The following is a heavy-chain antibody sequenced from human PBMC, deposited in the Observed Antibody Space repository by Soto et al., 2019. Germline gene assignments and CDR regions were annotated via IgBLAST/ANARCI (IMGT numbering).Heavy chain of an antibody. CDR1: GYTFTSYG. J-gene: IGHJ5*02. CDR3: ARDWYCSGGSCYNCFDP. D-gene: IGHD2-15*01. V-gene: IGHV1-18*01. CDR2: ISADNGNT. Sequence: APVKVSCKASGYTFTSYGISWVRQAPGQGLEWMGWISADNGNTNYAQKLQGRVTMTTDTSTSTAYMELRSLRSDDTAVYYCARDWYCSGGSCYNCFDPSRQGALVTVSS.